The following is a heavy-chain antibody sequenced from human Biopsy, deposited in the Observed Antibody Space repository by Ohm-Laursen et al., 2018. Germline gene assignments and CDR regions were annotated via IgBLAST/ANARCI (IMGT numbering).Heavy chain of an antibody. J-gene: IGHJ6*02. CDR1: GVTFDDYG. CDR2: ISWDGSSR. Sequence: SLRLSCAASGVTFDDYGMHWVRQRPEKGLEWVSLISWDGSSRGYADSVKGRFTISRDNSKNSLYLQMNSLRAEDTALYFCARAFRGQYFYYYYGMDVWGQGTTVTVSS. D-gene: IGHD3-9*01. V-gene: IGHV3-43D*04. CDR3: ARAFRGQYFYYYYGMDV.